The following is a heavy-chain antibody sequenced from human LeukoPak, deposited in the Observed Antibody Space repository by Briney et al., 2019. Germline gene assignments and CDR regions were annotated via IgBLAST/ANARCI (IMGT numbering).Heavy chain of an antibody. J-gene: IGHJ4*02. CDR2: ISSSGSTI. CDR1: GFTFSSYE. CDR3: ARDGAPRFRWELRY. D-gene: IGHD1-26*01. Sequence: QPGGSLRLSCAASGFTFSSYEMNWVRQAPGKGLEWVSYISSSGSTIYYADSVKGRFTISRDNAKNSLYLQMNSLRAEDTAVYYCARDGAPRFRWELRYWGQGTLVTVSS. V-gene: IGHV3-48*03.